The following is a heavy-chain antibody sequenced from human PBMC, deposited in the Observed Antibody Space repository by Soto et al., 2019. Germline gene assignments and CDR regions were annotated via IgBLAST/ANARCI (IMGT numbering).Heavy chain of an antibody. D-gene: IGHD6-13*01. V-gene: IGHV3-33*06. Sequence: QVQLVESGGGVVQPGRSLRLSCAASGFTFSSYGMHWVRQAPGKGLEWVAVIWYDGSNKYYADSVKGRFTISRDNSKNTLYLQMNSLRAEDTAVYYCAKQLTTGDYYYGMDVWGQGTTVTVSS. CDR2: IWYDGSNK. CDR1: GFTFSSYG. CDR3: AKQLTTGDYYYGMDV. J-gene: IGHJ6*02.